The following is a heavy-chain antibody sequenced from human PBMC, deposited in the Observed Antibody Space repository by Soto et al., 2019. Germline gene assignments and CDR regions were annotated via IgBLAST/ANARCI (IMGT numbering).Heavy chain of an antibody. D-gene: IGHD6-19*01. CDR3: ARSIAVAGPESDY. V-gene: IGHV3-7*01. CDR2: IKQDGSEK. Sequence: GGSLRFSCAASGFTFSSYWMSWVRQAPGKGLEWVANIKQDGSEKYYVDSVKGRFTISRDNAKNSLYLQMNSLRAEDTAVYYCARSIAVAGPESDYWGQGTLVTVSS. J-gene: IGHJ4*02. CDR1: GFTFSSYW.